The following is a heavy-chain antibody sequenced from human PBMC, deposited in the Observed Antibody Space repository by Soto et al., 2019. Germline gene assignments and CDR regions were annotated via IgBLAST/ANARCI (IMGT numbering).Heavy chain of an antibody. CDR3: ARGRYCLTGRCFPNWFDS. V-gene: IGHV4-30-4*01. D-gene: IGHD7-27*01. J-gene: IGHJ5*01. CDR2: IYKSATT. CDR1: GDSISNLDYF. Sequence: TLSLTCSVSGDSISNLDYFWAWIRQPPGQALEYIGYIYKSATTYYNPSFESRVAITVDTSKSQFSLNVTSVTAADTAVYFCARGRYCLTGRCFPNWFDSWGQGALVTVSS.